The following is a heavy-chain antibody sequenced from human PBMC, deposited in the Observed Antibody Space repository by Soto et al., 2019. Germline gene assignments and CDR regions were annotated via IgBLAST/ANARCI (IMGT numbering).Heavy chain of an antibody. D-gene: IGHD5-12*01. Sequence: PGGSLRLSCAASGFTFSIYAMNWVRQAPGKGLEWVSGISGSGGSTYYADSVKGRFTISSDNSKNTLYLQMSSLRAEDTAVYYCAKGNGKAYDWYGMDVWGQGTTVTVSS. V-gene: IGHV3-23*01. CDR1: GFTFSIYA. J-gene: IGHJ6*02. CDR3: AKGNGKAYDWYGMDV. CDR2: ISGSGGST.